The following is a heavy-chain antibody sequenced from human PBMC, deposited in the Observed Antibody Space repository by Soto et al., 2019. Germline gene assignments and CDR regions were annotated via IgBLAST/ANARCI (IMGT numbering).Heavy chain of an antibody. J-gene: IGHJ5*02. CDR3: ARVRAPDTAMGNNWFDP. Sequence: SETLSLTCAVYGGSFSGYYWSWIRQPPGKGLEWIGEINHSGSTNYNPSLKSRVTISVDTSKNQFSLKLSSVTAADTAVYYCARVRAPDTAMGNNWFDPWGQGTLVTVSS. V-gene: IGHV4-34*01. CDR2: INHSGST. D-gene: IGHD5-18*01. CDR1: GGSFSGYY.